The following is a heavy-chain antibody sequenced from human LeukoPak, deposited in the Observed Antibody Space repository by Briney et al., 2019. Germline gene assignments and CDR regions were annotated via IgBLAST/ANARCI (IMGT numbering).Heavy chain of an antibody. J-gene: IGHJ4*02. D-gene: IGHD6-13*01. CDR2: INHSGST. V-gene: IGHV4-34*01. CDR1: GGSFSGYY. Sequence: SETLSLTCAVYGGSFSGYYWSWIRQPPGKGLEWIGEINHSGSTNYNPSLKSRVTISVDTSKNQFSLKLSSVTAADTAVYYCARHYRAAAGHFDYWGQGTLVTVSS. CDR3: ARHYRAAAGHFDY.